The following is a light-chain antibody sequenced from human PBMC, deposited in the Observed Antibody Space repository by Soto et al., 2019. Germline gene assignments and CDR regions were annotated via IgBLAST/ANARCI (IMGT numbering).Light chain of an antibody. Sequence: SYELTQPPSVSVAPGKTARITCGGNNIGSKSVHWYQQKPGQAPVLVIYYDSDRPSGSPERFSGSNSGNTATLTISRVEAGDEADYYCQVWDSSSDHVVFGGGPKLTVL. J-gene: IGLJ2*01. CDR2: YDS. CDR3: QVWDSSSDHVV. V-gene: IGLV3-21*04. CDR1: NIGSKS.